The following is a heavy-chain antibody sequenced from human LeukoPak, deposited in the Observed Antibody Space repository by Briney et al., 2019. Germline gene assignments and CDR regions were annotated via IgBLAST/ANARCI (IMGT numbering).Heavy chain of an antibody. CDR1: GYSITSGYY. Sequence: SETLSLTCAVSGYSITSGYYWAWIRQPPGKGLEWIGNVYHSGSTYYNASLKSRVTISVDTSKNQFSLKLSSVTAADTAVYYCARRYSNYFFDYWGQGTLVTVSS. V-gene: IGHV4-38-2*01. CDR3: ARRYSNYFFDY. J-gene: IGHJ4*02. D-gene: IGHD4-11*01. CDR2: VYHSGST.